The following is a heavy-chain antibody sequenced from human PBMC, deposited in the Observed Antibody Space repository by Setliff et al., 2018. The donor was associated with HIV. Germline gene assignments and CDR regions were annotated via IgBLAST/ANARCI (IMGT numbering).Heavy chain of an antibody. V-gene: IGHV3-33*04. CDR2: SWFDGNNR. J-gene: IGHJ4*02. CDR1: GLNLTRCD. CDR3: AREELGSSYYFDY. Sequence: GGSLRLSCAASGLNLTRCDMHWVRQAPGKGLDWLAVSWFDGNNRRYAASVKGRFTISRDNSKNSLYLQMNSLRAEGTAVYYCAREELGSSYYFDYWGQGTLVTVS. D-gene: IGHD7-27*01.